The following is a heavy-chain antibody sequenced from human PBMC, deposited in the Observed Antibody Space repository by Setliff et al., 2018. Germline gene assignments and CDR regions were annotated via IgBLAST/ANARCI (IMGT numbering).Heavy chain of an antibody. Sequence: ASVKVSCKTSGYNFVTFGVNWVRQVPGQGFEWMGWISPYNGDANYAQKFQGRVTMTTDTSTGTAYMELRTLSSDDTAVYYCTRGRGPRVVVAVPLDFWGQGALVTVSS. CDR2: ISPYNGDA. V-gene: IGHV1-18*01. CDR1: GYNFVTFG. D-gene: IGHD2-15*01. CDR3: TRGRGPRVVVAVPLDF. J-gene: IGHJ4*02.